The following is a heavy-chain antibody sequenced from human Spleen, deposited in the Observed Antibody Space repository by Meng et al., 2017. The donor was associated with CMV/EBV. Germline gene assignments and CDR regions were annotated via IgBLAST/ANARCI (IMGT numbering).Heavy chain of an antibody. V-gene: IGHV4-4*02. Sequence: SGGSISSSNLWRWVRQPPGQGLEWIGEVHHSGSTNYNPSLKSRVTMSVDKSKNQFSLKLSSVTAADTAVYYCARDLTTTSERRGWLDPWGQGTLVTVSS. CDR1: GGSISSSNL. CDR3: ARDLTTTSERRGWLDP. D-gene: IGHD4-11*01. J-gene: IGHJ5*02. CDR2: VHHSGST.